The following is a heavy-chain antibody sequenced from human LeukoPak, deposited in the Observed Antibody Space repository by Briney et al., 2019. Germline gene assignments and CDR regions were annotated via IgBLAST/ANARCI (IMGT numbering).Heavy chain of an antibody. D-gene: IGHD3-16*02. CDR3: ARGGYDYDYVWGSYRYPGY. CDR1: GGSISSGGYY. CDR2: FYHSGST. J-gene: IGHJ4*02. Sequence: SQTLSLTCTVSGGSISSGGYYWSWIRQPPGKGLEWIGYFYHSGSTYYNPSLKSRVTISVDRSKNQFSLKLSSVTAADTAVYYCARGGYDYDYVWGSYRYPGYWGQGTLVTVSS. V-gene: IGHV4-30-2*01.